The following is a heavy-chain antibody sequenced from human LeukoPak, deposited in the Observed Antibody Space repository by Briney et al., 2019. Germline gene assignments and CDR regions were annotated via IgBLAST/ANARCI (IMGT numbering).Heavy chain of an antibody. CDR2: IYYSGST. Sequence: PSETLSLTCTVSGGSISSSSYYWGWIRQPPGKGLEWIGSIYYSGSTYYNPSLKSRVTISVDTSKNQFSLELSSVTAADTAVYYCARWAHSSGWYEDYWGQGTLVTVSS. CDR3: ARWAHSSGWYEDY. D-gene: IGHD6-19*01. CDR1: GGSISSSSYY. J-gene: IGHJ4*02. V-gene: IGHV4-39*01.